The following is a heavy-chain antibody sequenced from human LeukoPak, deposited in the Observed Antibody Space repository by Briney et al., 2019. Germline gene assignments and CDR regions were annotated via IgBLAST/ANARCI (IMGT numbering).Heavy chain of an antibody. Sequence: ASVKVSCKASGYTFTSYGINWVRQAPGQGLEWMGWISAYNSNTHYAQKLQGRVTMTTDTSTSTAYMEVRSLRSDDTAVYYCARGAQTYYYGSGSPDYWGQGTLVTVSS. D-gene: IGHD3-10*01. CDR3: ARGAQTYYYGSGSPDY. CDR2: ISAYNSNT. CDR1: GYTFTSYG. J-gene: IGHJ4*02. V-gene: IGHV1-18*01.